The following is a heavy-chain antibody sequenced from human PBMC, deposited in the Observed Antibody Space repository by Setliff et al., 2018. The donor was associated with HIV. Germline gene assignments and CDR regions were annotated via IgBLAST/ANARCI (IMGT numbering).Heavy chain of an antibody. CDR1: GFTFSNYA. D-gene: IGHD2-2*02. Sequence: PGGSLRLSCAASGFTFSNYAMSWVRQAPGKGLEWVSAISGSGGSTYYTDSVKGRFTISRDNTKNSLYLQLNSLRAEDTAVYYCARDAAAPAAIEGAFDIWGQGTMVTLSS. CDR3: ARDAAAPAAIEGAFDI. J-gene: IGHJ3*02. CDR2: ISGSGGST. V-gene: IGHV3-23*01.